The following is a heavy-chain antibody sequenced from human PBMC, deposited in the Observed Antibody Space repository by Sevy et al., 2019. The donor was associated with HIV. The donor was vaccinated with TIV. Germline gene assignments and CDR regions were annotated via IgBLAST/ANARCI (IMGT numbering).Heavy chain of an antibody. Sequence: ASVKVSCKASGGTFSSYAISWARQAPGRGLEWMGGIIPIFDTANYAQKFQGRVTITADKSTSTAYMELSSLRSEDTAVYYCARGTRKLRFLEWDAPNWFDPWGQGTLVTVSS. D-gene: IGHD3-3*01. J-gene: IGHJ5*02. V-gene: IGHV1-69*06. CDR1: GGTFSSYA. CDR3: ARGTRKLRFLEWDAPNWFDP. CDR2: IIPIFDTA.